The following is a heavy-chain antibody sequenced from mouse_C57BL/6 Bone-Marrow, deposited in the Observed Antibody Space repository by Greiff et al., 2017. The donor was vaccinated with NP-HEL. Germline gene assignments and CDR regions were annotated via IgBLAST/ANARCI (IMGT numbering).Heavy chain of an antibody. CDR1: GFNIKDDY. D-gene: IGHD4-1*01. CDR3: TNWSWFAY. V-gene: IGHV14-4*01. J-gene: IGHJ3*01. Sequence: VQLQQSGAELVRPGASVKLSCTASGFNIKDDYMHWVKQRPEQGLEWIGWIDPENGDTEYASKFQGKAPITADTSANTAYLQLSSLTSEDTAVYYCTNWSWFAYWGQGTLVTVSA. CDR2: IDPENGDT.